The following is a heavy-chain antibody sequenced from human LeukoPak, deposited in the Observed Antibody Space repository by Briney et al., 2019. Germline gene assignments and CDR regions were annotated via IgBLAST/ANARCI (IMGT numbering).Heavy chain of an antibody. CDR3: AKTGWGAFDI. Sequence: GGSLRLSCAASGFTLRNYWMHWVRQTPGKGLLWVSRINGDGTSATYAGSVKGRFTISRDNSKNSLYLQMNSLRTEDTALYYCAKTGWGAFDIWGQGTMVTVSS. CDR2: INGDGTSA. CDR1: GFTLRNYW. J-gene: IGHJ3*02. V-gene: IGHV3-74*01. D-gene: IGHD7-27*01.